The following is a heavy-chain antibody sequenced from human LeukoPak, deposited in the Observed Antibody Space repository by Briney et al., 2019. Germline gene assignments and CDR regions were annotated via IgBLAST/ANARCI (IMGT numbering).Heavy chain of an antibody. CDR3: ARARITIFGVVNDY. CDR2: ISAYYGNT. J-gene: IGHJ4*02. CDR1: GYTFTSYG. Sequence: ASVKVSCKASGYTFTSYGISWVRQAPGQGPEWMGWISAYYGNTNYAQNLQGRVTMTTDTSTSIAYMELRSLRSDDTAVYYCARARITIFGVVNDYWGQGTLVTVSS. D-gene: IGHD3-3*01. V-gene: IGHV1-18*01.